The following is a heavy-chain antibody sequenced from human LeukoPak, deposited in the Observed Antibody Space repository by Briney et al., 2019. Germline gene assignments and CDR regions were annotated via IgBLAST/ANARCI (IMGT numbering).Heavy chain of an antibody. D-gene: IGHD1-26*01. CDR3: ARDGLFVGPTEDNFDY. CDR1: GFTFSNYW. V-gene: IGHV3-7*01. J-gene: IGHJ4*02. CDR2: LNQDGSEK. Sequence: GGSLRLSCAASGFTFSNYWMNWVRQAPGKGLEWVANLNQDGSEKYYVDSAEGRFTISRDNAKNSLYLQMNSLGAEDTAVYYCARDGLFVGPTEDNFDYWGQGTLVTVSS.